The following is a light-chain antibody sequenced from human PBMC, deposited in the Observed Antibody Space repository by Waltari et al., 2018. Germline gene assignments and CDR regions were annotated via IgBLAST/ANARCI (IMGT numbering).Light chain of an antibody. CDR3: QVWDSGAAGV. J-gene: IGLJ1*01. Sequence: SYDLTQTPSVSVSPGQTASITCSGPDLEKKYVCWYQPKPGQSPVLLIYQDVRRPSRVPERFSGSNSGNTATLTISGTQPMDEADYYCQVWDSGAAGVFGTGTKVAVL. CDR2: QDV. CDR1: DLEKKY. V-gene: IGLV3-1*01.